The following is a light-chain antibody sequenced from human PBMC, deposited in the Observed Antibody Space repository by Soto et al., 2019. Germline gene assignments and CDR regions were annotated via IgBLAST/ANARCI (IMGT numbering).Light chain of an antibody. CDR2: DVS. CDR1: QSVGHF. CDR3: QQRSDWPPLT. V-gene: IGKV3-11*01. Sequence: DIVLTQTPPTLSLSPGERATLSCRASQSVGHFLAWYQQKPGQAPRLLIYDVSTRATGVPARFSASGSGTDFTLTISSLEPEDFAVYYCQQRSDWPPLTFGGGTKVEMK. J-gene: IGKJ4*01.